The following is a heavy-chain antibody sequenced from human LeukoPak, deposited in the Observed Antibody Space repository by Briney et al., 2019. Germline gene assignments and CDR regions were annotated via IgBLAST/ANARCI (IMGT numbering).Heavy chain of an antibody. CDR2: IKQDGSEK. D-gene: IGHD1-14*01. CDR3: ARVHTTSWDYFDY. Sequence: GGSLRLPCAASGFTFSSYWMSWVRQAPGKGLEWVANIKQDGSEKYYVDSVKGRFTISRDNAKNSLYLQMISLRAEDTAVYYCARVHTTSWDYFDYWGQGTLVTVSS. CDR1: GFTFSSYW. V-gene: IGHV3-7*01. J-gene: IGHJ4*02.